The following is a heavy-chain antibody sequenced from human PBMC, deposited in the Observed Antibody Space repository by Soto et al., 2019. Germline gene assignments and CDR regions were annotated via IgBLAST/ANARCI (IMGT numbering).Heavy chain of an antibody. Sequence: EVQLVESGGGLVNPGESLRLSCAASGFTFSRAWMSWVRQSPGKGMEWVGRIKTKSDGGTTDYAAPVKGRVTISRDDSEKTVYLQMNSLETDDTAVYYCTRVQAYYYYGMDVWGQGTTVTVSS. CDR2: IKTKSDGGTT. V-gene: IGHV3-15*01. CDR3: TRVQAYYYYGMDV. CDR1: GFTFSRAW. J-gene: IGHJ6*02. D-gene: IGHD1-1*01.